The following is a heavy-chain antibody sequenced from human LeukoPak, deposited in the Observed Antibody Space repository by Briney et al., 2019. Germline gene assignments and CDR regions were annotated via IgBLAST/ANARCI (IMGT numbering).Heavy chain of an antibody. CDR1: GFTFSGDY. CDR2: LYYGVST. V-gene: IGHV3-53*01. J-gene: IGHJ4*02. CDR3: ARGRQNYGDYPY. Sequence: GGSLRLSCVVSGFTFSGDYISWFRQAPGKGLEWVSVLYYGVSTFYKDSVKGRFTTSGDNFKNTVYLQMNGLRAEDTAVYYCARGRQNYGDYPYWGQGTLVTVSS. D-gene: IGHD4-17*01.